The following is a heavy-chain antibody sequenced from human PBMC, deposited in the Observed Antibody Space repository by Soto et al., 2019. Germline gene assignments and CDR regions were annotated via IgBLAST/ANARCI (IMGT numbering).Heavy chain of an antibody. CDR2: ISAYNGNT. Sequence: GASVKVSCKASGYTFTSYGISWVRQAPGQGLEWMGWISAYNGNTNYAQKLQGRVTMTTDTSTSTAYMELRSLRSDDTAVYYCARDTSAAGTGWFDPWGQGTLVTVSP. CDR1: GYTFTSYG. D-gene: IGHD6-13*01. CDR3: ARDTSAAGTGWFDP. J-gene: IGHJ5*02. V-gene: IGHV1-18*04.